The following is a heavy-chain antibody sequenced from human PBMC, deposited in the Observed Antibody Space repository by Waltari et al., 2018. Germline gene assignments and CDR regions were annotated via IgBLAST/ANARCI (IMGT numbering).Heavy chain of an antibody. CDR2: ISSGGTYI. Sequence: DVQLVESGGGLVKRGGSRRLSCAASGFPFSSSSMHWVRQAPGKGLEWVASISSGGTYIYYTYSVKGRFTISRGSVTDSLYLQMNSLRVEDTATYFCVRSTSWRYYFDTWGQGTLVAVSS. J-gene: IGHJ4*02. D-gene: IGHD6-13*01. V-gene: IGHV3-21*01. CDR1: GFPFSSSS. CDR3: VRSTSWRYYFDT.